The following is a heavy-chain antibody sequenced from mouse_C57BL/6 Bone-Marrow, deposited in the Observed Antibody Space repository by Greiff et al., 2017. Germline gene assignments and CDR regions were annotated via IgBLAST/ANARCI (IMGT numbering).Heavy chain of an antibody. CDR2: TYPGGGYT. J-gene: IGHJ2*01. Sequence: SGAELVRPGTSVKMSCKASGYTFTNYWIGRAKQRPGHGLEWIGDTYPGGGYTYYNEKFKGKATPTADKSSSTAYMQFSSLPSEDSASYYCARGATATVVTYYFDYWGQGTTLTVSS. V-gene: IGHV1-63*01. CDR3: ARGATATVVTYYFDY. D-gene: IGHD1-1*01. CDR1: GYTFTNYW.